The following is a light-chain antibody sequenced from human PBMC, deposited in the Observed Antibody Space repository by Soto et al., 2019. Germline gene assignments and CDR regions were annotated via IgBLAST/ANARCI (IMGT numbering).Light chain of an antibody. CDR1: QSISSY. J-gene: IGKJ1*01. Sequence: DIQMTQSPSSLSASVGDRVTITCRASQSISSYLNWYQQKPGKAPKLLIYAASSLESGVPSRFSGSGSGTDFTLTISSLQPEDFATYHCQQSYSTPRTFGQGTRVEIK. CDR2: AAS. V-gene: IGKV1-39*01. CDR3: QQSYSTPRT.